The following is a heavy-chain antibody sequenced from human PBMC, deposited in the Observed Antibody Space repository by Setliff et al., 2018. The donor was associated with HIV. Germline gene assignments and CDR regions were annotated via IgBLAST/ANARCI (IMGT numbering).Heavy chain of an antibody. J-gene: IGHJ5*02. V-gene: IGHV3-23*01. CDR1: GFTFSGYG. Sequence: PGGFLRLSCAVSGFTFSGYGMSWVRQASGKGLEWVSGISAGGGGTNYADSVKGRFTISRDNAKNSLYLQMNSLRVEDTAVYYCARDAIRLAMRGWFDPWGQGTLVTVSS. D-gene: IGHD3-10*01. CDR3: ARDAIRLAMRGWFDP. CDR2: ISAGGGGT.